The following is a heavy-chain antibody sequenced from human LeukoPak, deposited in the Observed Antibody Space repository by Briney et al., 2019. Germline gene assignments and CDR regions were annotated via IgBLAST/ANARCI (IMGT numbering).Heavy chain of an antibody. J-gene: IGHJ4*02. CDR1: GFTFSTYG. Sequence: GRSLRLSCAATGFTFSTYGMHWVRQAPGKGLEWVAVIWYDGSDKYYADSVKGRFTISRDNSKNTLYLQMNSLRAEDTAVYYCARVSIRDGYNSDYFDYWGQGTLVTVSS. CDR3: ARVSIRDGYNSDYFDY. V-gene: IGHV3-33*01. D-gene: IGHD5-24*01. CDR2: IWYDGSDK.